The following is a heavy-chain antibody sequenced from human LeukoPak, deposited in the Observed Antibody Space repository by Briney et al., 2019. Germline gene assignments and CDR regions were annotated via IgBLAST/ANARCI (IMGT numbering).Heavy chain of an antibody. CDR1: GFSFSNYG. CDR2: ITGNGATT. CDR3: ARDRPSSAYY. V-gene: IGHV3-23*01. J-gene: IGHJ4*02. Sequence: HAGGSLRLSCAASGFSFSNYGMNWVRQAPGKGLEWVSGITGNGATTYYADSVKGRFTISRDNAKNSLYLQMNSLRAEDTAVYYCARDRPSSAYYWGQGTLVTVSS. D-gene: IGHD6-19*01.